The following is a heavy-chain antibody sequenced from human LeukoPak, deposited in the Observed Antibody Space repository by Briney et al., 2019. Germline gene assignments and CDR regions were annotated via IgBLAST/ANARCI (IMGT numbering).Heavy chain of an antibody. CDR1: GYSISSGYY. CDR3: ARDVTMVRGVNPRAFDY. D-gene: IGHD3-10*01. CDR2: IYHSGST. Sequence: PSETLSLTCTVSGYSISSGYYWGWIRQPPGKGLEWIGSIYHSGSTYYNPSLKSRVTISVDTSKNQFSLKLSSVTAADTAVYYCARDVTMVRGVNPRAFDYWGQGTLVTVSS. J-gene: IGHJ4*02. V-gene: IGHV4-38-2*02.